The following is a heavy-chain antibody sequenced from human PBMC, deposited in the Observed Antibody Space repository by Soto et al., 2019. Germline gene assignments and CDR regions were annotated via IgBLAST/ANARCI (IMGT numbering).Heavy chain of an antibody. CDR1: GFTFSSYS. CDR2: TYSGGIT. CDR3: ARGRLGVATDVFDV. D-gene: IGHD5-12*01. J-gene: IGHJ3*01. V-gene: IGHV3-66*01. Sequence: PGGSLRLSCAASGFTFSSYSMSWVRQAPGKGLEWLSVTYSGGITYYADSVKGKFTTSRDNSKNTVYLQMNSLTVEDTALYYCARGRLGVATDVFDVWGQGTMVTVSS.